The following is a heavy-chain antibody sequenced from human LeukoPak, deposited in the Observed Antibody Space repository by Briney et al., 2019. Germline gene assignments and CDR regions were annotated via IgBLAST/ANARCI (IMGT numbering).Heavy chain of an antibody. J-gene: IGHJ3*02. CDR1: GYRFTSYW. Sequence: PGESLKISCKGSGYRFTSYWIAGVRQMPGKGLEWMGSIYPGDSDTRYSPSFQGQVTISVDKSISTAYLQWTSLKASDTAMYYCARQPSRDAFDIWGQATMVTVSS. CDR2: IYPGDSDT. V-gene: IGHV5-51*01. CDR3: ARQPSRDAFDI.